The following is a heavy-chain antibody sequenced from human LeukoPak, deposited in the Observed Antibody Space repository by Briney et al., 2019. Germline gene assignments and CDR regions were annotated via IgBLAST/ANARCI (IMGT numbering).Heavy chain of an antibody. Sequence: PGGSLRLSCAASGFTFSSYAMSWVRQAPGKGLEWVSAISGSGGSTYYADSVKGRFTISRDNSKNTLYLQMNSLRAEDTAVYYCAKAPGSSSGWYVGYWGQGTLVTVSS. CDR2: ISGSGGST. J-gene: IGHJ4*02. CDR1: GFTFSSYA. CDR3: AKAPGSSSGWYVGY. V-gene: IGHV3-23*01. D-gene: IGHD6-19*01.